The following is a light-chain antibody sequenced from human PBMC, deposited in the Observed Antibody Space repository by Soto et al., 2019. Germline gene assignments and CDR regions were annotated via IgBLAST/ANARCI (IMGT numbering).Light chain of an antibody. CDR2: EVS. CDR3: CSYAGSSTSLYV. Sequence: QSVLTQPASQSGSPGQSNTISCTGTSSDVVSYNLVSWYQQHPGKAPKLMIYEVSKRPSGVSNRFSGSKSGNTASLTISGLQAEDEADYYCCSYAGSSTSLYVFGTGTKVTVL. V-gene: IGLV2-23*02. J-gene: IGLJ1*01. CDR1: SSDVVSYNL.